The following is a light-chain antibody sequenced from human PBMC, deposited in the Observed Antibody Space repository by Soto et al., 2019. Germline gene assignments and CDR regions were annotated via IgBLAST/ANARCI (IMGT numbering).Light chain of an antibody. CDR2: EGS. CDR3: CSYAGSILYV. J-gene: IGLJ1*01. V-gene: IGLV2-23*01. CDR1: SSDVGSYNL. Sequence: QSVLTQHASVSGSPGQSITISCTGTSSDVGSYNLVSWYQQHPGEAPKLMIYEGSKRPSGVSNRFSGSKSGNTASLTISGLQAEDEADYYCCSYAGSILYVFGTGTKVTVL.